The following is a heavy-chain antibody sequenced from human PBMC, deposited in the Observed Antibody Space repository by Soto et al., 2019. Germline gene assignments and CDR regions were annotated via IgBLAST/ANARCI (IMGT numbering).Heavy chain of an antibody. V-gene: IGHV1-46*01. CDR2: INPSGGST. CDR3: ARDPAPNYYDSSGPSGYFDY. CDR1: GYTFTSYY. Sequence: ASVKVSCKASGYTFTSYYMHWVRQAPGQGLEWMGIINPSGGSTSYAQKFQGRVTMTRDTSTSTVYMELSSLRSEDTAVYYCARDPAPNYYDSSGPSGYFDYWGQGTLVTVSS. D-gene: IGHD3-22*01. J-gene: IGHJ4*02.